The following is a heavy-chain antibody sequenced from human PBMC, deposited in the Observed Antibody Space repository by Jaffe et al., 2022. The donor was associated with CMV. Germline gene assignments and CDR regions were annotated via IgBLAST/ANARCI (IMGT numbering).Heavy chain of an antibody. CDR2: ISWDGHST. V-gene: IGHV3-43*01. J-gene: IGHJ6*03. Sequence: EVQLVESGGAVVQPGGSLRLSCAASGFTFDGYSMHWVRQAPGKGLEWVSLISWDGHSTYYADSVKGRFNISRDNSENSLYLQMNSLRIEDTALYYCAKGLRSSYMDVWGKGTRVTVSS. CDR1: GFTFDGYS. D-gene: IGHD1-1*01. CDR3: AKGLRSSYMDV.